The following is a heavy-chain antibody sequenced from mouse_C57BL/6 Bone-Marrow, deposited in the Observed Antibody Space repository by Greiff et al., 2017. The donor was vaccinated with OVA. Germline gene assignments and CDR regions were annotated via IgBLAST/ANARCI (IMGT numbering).Heavy chain of an antibody. CDR1: GYTFTSYW. Sequence: VQLQQPGAELVKPGASVKLSCKASGYTFTSYWMHWVKQRPGQGLEWIGMIHPNSGSTNYNEKFKSKATLTVDKSSSTAYMQRSSLTSEDSAVYYCARAYLYYFDYWGQGTTLTVSS. CDR3: ARAYLYYFDY. D-gene: IGHD5-5*01. J-gene: IGHJ2*01. CDR2: IHPNSGST. V-gene: IGHV1-64*01.